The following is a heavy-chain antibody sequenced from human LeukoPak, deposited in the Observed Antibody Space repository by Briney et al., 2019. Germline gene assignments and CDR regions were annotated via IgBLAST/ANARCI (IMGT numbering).Heavy chain of an antibody. CDR3: ARARITMMAFDV. D-gene: IGHD3-22*01. CDR2: MNPNNGNA. CDR1: GYTFTSFD. V-gene: IGHV1-8*01. Sequence: ASVKVSCKASGYTFTSFDINWVRRATGQGLEWMGWMNPNNGNAGFVQKFQGRVTMTRNTSISTAYMELSSLRSDDTAVYYCARARITMMAFDVWGQGTVVTVSS. J-gene: IGHJ3*01.